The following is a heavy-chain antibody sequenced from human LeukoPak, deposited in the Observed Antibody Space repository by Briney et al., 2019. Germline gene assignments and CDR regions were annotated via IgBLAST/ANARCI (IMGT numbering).Heavy chain of an antibody. Sequence: ASVKVSCKASGGTFSSYTISWVRQAPGQGLEWMGRIIPILGIANYAQKFQGRVTITADKSTSTAYMELSSLSSEDTAVYYCALQLRDILRSYRPFDYWGQGTLVTVSS. CDR1: GGTFSSYT. D-gene: IGHD3-3*01. V-gene: IGHV1-69*02. CDR3: ALQLRDILRSYRPFDY. CDR2: IIPILGIA. J-gene: IGHJ4*02.